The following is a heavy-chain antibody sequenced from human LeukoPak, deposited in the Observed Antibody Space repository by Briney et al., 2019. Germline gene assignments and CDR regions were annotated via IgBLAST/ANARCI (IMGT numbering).Heavy chain of an antibody. CDR1: GFTFSSYE. V-gene: IGHV3-48*03. CDR3: ARSSPHCSSTSCYNDAFDI. Sequence: GGSLRLSCAASGFTFSSYEMNWVRQAPGKGLEWVSYISSSGSTIYYADSVKGRFTISRDNAKNSLYLQMNSLRAEDTAVYYCARSSPHCSSTSCYNDAFDIWGQGTMVTVSS. D-gene: IGHD2-2*02. J-gene: IGHJ3*02. CDR2: ISSSGSTI.